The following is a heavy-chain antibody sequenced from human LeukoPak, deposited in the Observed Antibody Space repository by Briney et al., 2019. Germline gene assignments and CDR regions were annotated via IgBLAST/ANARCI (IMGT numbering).Heavy chain of an antibody. CDR3: ARELVVVAATGGGFDY. J-gene: IGHJ4*02. V-gene: IGHV3-30*04. D-gene: IGHD2-15*01. CDR2: ISYDGSNK. Sequence: GGSLRLSCAASGFTFSSYAMHWVRQAPGKGLEWVAVISYDGSNKYYADSVKGRFTISRDNAKNSLYLQMNSLRAEDTAVYYCARELVVVAATGGGFDYWGQGTLVTVSS. CDR1: GFTFSSYA.